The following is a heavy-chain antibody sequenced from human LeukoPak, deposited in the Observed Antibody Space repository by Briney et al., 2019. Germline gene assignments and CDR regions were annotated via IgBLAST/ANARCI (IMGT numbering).Heavy chain of an antibody. D-gene: IGHD3-3*01. CDR1: GFTFSSYA. V-gene: IGHV3-23*01. CDR3: AKSHYDFWSGYYTGIPFFDY. Sequence: GGSLRLSCAAPGFTFSSYAMSWVRQAPGKGLEWVSAISGSGGSTYYADSVKGRFTISRDNSKNTLYLQMNSLRAEDTAVYYCAKSHYDFWSGYYTGIPFFDYWGQGTLVTVSS. J-gene: IGHJ4*02. CDR2: ISGSGGST.